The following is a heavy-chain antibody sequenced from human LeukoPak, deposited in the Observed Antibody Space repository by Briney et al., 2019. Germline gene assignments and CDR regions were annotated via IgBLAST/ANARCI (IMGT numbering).Heavy chain of an antibody. CDR1: GLTFSSYS. CDR3: AKDAAGPEY. CDR2: ISASGGDT. Sequence: PGGSLRLSCVVSGLTFSSYSMSWVRQAPGKGLEWVSGISASGGDTWYPDSVKGRFTISRDNSKNTLFLQMHSLRLEDTAIYYCAKDAAGPEYWGQGTLVTVSS. J-gene: IGHJ4*02. V-gene: IGHV3-23*01. D-gene: IGHD6-13*01.